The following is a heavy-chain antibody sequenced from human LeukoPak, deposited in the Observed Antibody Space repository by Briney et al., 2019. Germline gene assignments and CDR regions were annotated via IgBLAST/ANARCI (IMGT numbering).Heavy chain of an antibody. D-gene: IGHD1-26*01. CDR1: GYTFGSYS. J-gene: IGHJ4*02. Sequence: ASVKVSCKASGYTFGSYSISWVRRAPGQGLEWMGWISPSNGDTSYAQKVQDRVTMTTDTSTTTVYMELRSLTSDDTATYYCARDSGWELRHLFFDECRQGTVVTVSS. CDR2: ISPSNGDT. CDR3: ARDSGWELRHLFFDE. V-gene: IGHV1-18*04.